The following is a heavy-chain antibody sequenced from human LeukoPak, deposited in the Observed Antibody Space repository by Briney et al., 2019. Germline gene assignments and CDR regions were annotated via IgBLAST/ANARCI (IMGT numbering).Heavy chain of an antibody. D-gene: IGHD7-27*01. J-gene: IGHJ4*02. Sequence: GPSVKVSCKASGYTFTSYDFNWVRQATGQRPEWMGWMSPNSGDTGYAQKFQDRVTMTRNTSISTAYMELSSLRSDDTAVYYCARGPPNWGYDYWGPGTLVTVSS. CDR3: ARGPPNWGYDY. CDR2: MSPNSGDT. V-gene: IGHV1-8*01. CDR1: GYTFTSYD.